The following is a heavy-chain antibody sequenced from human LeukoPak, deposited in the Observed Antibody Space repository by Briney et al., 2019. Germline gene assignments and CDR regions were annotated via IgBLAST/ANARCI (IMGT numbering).Heavy chain of an antibody. CDR1: EFTFSNFW. CDR2: VKQDGSEK. CDR3: ARGGNHGDYWYFDL. D-gene: IGHD4-17*01. J-gene: IGHJ2*01. Sequence: GGSLRLSCSASEFTFSNFWMSWVRQAPGKGPEWVANVKQDGSEKYYVDSVKGRFTISRDNAETSLHLQMNSLRAEDTAVYYCARGGNHGDYWYFDLWGRGTLVTVSS. V-gene: IGHV3-7*01.